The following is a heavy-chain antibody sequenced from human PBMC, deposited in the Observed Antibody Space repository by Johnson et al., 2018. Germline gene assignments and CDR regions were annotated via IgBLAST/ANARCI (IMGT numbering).Heavy chain of an antibody. D-gene: IGHD3-22*01. J-gene: IGHJ3*02. CDR1: GGSISSSNW. V-gene: IGHV4-4*02. Sequence: QVQLQESGPGLVKPSETLSLTCAVSGGSISSSNWWSWVRQPPGKGLEWIGEIYHSGSTNYNPSLKSRATISVAKSKNQFSLKLSSVTAADTAVYYCARRDSYYYDSSGYRNGAFDIWGQGTMVTVSS. CDR2: IYHSGST. CDR3: ARRDSYYYDSSGYRNGAFDI.